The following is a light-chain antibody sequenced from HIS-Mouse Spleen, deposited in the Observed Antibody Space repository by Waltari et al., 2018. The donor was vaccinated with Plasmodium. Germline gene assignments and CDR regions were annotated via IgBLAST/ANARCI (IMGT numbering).Light chain of an antibody. V-gene: IGKV1-8*01. J-gene: IGKJ3*01. Sequence: AIRMTQSPSTFPASTGDRVTNTCRASQGISSYLDWYQQKPGKAPKLLIYAESTLQSGVPSRFSGSGSGTDFTLTISCLQSEDFATYYCQQYYSYPFTFGPGTKVDIK. CDR3: QQYYSYPFT. CDR2: AES. CDR1: QGISSY.